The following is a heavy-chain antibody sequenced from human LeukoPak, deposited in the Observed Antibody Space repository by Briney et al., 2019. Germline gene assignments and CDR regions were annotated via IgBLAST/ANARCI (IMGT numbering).Heavy chain of an antibody. CDR2: ISSSSSYV. Sequence: GGSLRLSCAASGFTFSSYSMNWVRQAPGKGLEWVSSISSSSSYVYYADSVKGRFTISRDNAKNSLYLQMNSLRAEDTAVYYCATWVEMATISPFDYWGQGTLVTVSS. D-gene: IGHD5-24*01. CDR1: GFTFSSYS. CDR3: ATWVEMATISPFDY. V-gene: IGHV3-21*01. J-gene: IGHJ4*02.